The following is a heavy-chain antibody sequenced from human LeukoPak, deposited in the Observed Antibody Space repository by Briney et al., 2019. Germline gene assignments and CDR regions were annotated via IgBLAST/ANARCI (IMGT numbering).Heavy chain of an antibody. CDR3: ARAGGYCSSTSCYPSDY. CDR1: GYTFTSFG. D-gene: IGHD2-2*01. V-gene: IGHV1-18*01. CDR2: ISAYNGNT. J-gene: IGHJ4*02. Sequence: ASVKVSCKASGYTFTSFGISWVRQAPGQGLEWMGWISAYNGNTNYAQKLQGRVTMTTDTSTSTAYMELRSLRSDDTAVYYCARAGGYCSSTSCYPSDYWGQGTLVTVSS.